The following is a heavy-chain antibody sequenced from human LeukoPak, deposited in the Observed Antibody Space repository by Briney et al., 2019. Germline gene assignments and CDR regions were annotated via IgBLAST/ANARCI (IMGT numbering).Heavy chain of an antibody. CDR3: ARSDSSSLPNDY. CDR1: GGSINYYY. J-gene: IGHJ4*02. D-gene: IGHD2-21*01. V-gene: IGHV4-59*01. CDR2: IYYSGST. Sequence: PSETLSLTCTVSGGSINYYYWTWTRQPPGKGLEWLGYIYYSGSTNYNPSLKSRITISVDTSRNQFSLKLSSVTAADTAVYYCARSDSSSLPNDYWGQGKLVTVSS.